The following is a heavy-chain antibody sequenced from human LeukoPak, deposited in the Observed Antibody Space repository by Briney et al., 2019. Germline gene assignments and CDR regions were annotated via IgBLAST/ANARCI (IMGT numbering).Heavy chain of an antibody. CDR1: GFTFSSYW. CDR2: IKQDGSAK. V-gene: IGHV3-7*01. J-gene: IGHJ3*02. Sequence: GGSLRLSCAASGFTFSSYWMSWVRQAPGKGLEWVANIKQDGSAKYFVDSVKGRFTISRDNAKNSLYLQMNSLRAEDTAVYYCARGGYCSGRSCYSIHAFDIWGQGTMVTVSS. CDR3: ARGGYCSGRSCYSIHAFDI. D-gene: IGHD2-15*01.